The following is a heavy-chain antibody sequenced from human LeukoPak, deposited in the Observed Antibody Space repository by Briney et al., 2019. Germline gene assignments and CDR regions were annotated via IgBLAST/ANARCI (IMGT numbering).Heavy chain of an antibody. CDR2: IIPIFGTA. D-gene: IGHD6-19*01. J-gene: IGHJ4*02. V-gene: IGHV1-69*13. Sequence: SVKVSCKASGGTFSSYAISWVRQAPGQGLEWMGGIIPIFGTAKYAQKFQGRVTITADESTSTAYMELSSLRSEDTAVYYCAREAREQWLVTEPRFDYWGQGTLVTVSS. CDR3: AREAREQWLVTEPRFDY. CDR1: GGTFSSYA.